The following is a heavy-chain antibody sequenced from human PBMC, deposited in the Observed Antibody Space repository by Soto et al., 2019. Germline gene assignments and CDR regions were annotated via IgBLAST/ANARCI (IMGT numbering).Heavy chain of an antibody. V-gene: IGHV4-59*08. Sequence: PSETLSLTCTVSGGSISSYYWSWIRQPPGKGLEWIGYIYYSGSTNYNPSLKSRVTISVDTSKNQFSLKLSSVTAADTAVYYCARDVKYVSDFGSGYSAHYYYYMDVWGKGTTVTVSS. CDR1: GGSISSYY. J-gene: IGHJ6*03. CDR2: IYYSGST. D-gene: IGHD3-3*01. CDR3: ARDVKYVSDFGSGYSAHYYYYMDV.